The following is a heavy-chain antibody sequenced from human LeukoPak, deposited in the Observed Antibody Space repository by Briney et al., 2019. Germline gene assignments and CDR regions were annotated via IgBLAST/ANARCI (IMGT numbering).Heavy chain of an antibody. D-gene: IGHD6-6*01. V-gene: IGHV3-7*01. Sequence: GGSLRLSCAASGFSFSIRWMSWVRQAPGKGLEWVANINQDGSEDYYVDSVKGRFTISRDNAKKSLYLQMNGLRAEDTAGYYCVPAEYGRSDDWVDPWGQGTLVTVSS. CDR1: GFSFSIRW. CDR2: INQDGSED. J-gene: IGHJ5*02. CDR3: VPAEYGRSDDWVDP.